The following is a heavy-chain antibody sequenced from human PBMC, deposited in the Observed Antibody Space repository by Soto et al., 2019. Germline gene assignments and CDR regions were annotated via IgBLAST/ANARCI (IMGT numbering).Heavy chain of an antibody. CDR1: GGTFSSYA. V-gene: IGHV1-69*12. CDR3: ARDIAGRYYFDY. Sequence: QVQLVQSGAEVKKPGSSVKVSCKASGGTFSSYAIGWVRQAPGQGLEWMGGIIPIFGTANYAQKFQGRVTITADEYTSTAYMELSSLRSEDTAVYYCARDIAGRYYFDYWGQGTLVTVSS. D-gene: IGHD6-13*01. CDR2: IIPIFGTA. J-gene: IGHJ4*02.